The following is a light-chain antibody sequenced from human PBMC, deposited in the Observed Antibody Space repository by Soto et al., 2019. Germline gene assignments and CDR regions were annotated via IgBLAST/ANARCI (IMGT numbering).Light chain of an antibody. V-gene: IGKV3-11*01. J-gene: IGKJ5*01. Sequence: EIVMTQSPATLSVSPGERATLSCRASQSVSSTVAWYHQKPGQAPRLLIYGASSRATGIPARFSGSGSGTDFTLTISSLEPEDFAVYYCQQRSNWAITFGQGTRLEIK. CDR1: QSVSST. CDR2: GAS. CDR3: QQRSNWAIT.